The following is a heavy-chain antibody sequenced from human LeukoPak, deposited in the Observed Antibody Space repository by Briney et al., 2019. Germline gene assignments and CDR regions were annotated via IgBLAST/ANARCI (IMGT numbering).Heavy chain of an antibody. CDR1: GFTVSSNY. CDR2: IYSGGST. CDR3: ARVRDGYNTLDY. D-gene: IGHD5-24*01. Sequence: GGSLRLSCAASGFTVSSNYMSWVRQAPGKGLGWVSVIYSGGSTYYADSVKGRFTISRDNSKNTLYLQMNSLRAEDTAVYYCARVRDGYNTLDYWGQGTLVTVSS. V-gene: IGHV3-53*01. J-gene: IGHJ4*02.